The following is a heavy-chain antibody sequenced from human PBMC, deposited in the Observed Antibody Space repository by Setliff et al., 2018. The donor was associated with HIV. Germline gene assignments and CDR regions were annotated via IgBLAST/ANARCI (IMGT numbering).Heavy chain of an antibody. CDR3: VRWYYCVSGACYRADY. J-gene: IGHJ4*02. CDR2: MNQSGTT. Sequence: SETLSLTCSVYGTSFSDHYWSWVRQTPGKGLEWIGEMNQSGTTNYNPSHKSRVTMSIDTSERQFSLKLTSVTAADTAVYYCVRWYYCVSGACYRADYWGQGTMVTVS. D-gene: IGHD2-21*02. CDR1: GTSFSDHY. V-gene: IGHV4-34*01.